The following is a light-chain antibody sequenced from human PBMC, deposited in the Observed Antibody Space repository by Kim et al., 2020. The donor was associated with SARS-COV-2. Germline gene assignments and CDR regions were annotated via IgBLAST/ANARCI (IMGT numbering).Light chain of an antibody. CDR1: DSNIGINT. V-gene: IGLV1-44*01. J-gene: IGLJ2*01. CDR2: NNH. Sequence: QSVLTQPPSASETPGRTVTISCSGTDSNIGINTVKWYQHLPGSAPKLLIYNNHLRPSGVPDRFSGSKSGTSASLTISGLQSEDEGDYYCASWDDSRNGVFGGGTQLTVL. CDR3: ASWDDSRNGV.